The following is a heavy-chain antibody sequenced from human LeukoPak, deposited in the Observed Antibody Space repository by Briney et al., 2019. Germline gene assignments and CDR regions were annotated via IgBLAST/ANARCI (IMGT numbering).Heavy chain of an antibody. V-gene: IGHV4-39*01. D-gene: IGHD6-19*01. Sequence: SQTLSLTCTVSGGSISSSSYYWAWIRQPPGKGLEWIGTIYYSGSTYYNPSLKSRVTISVDTSKNQFSLKLSSVTAADTAVYYCARVGSGWSGALRYWGQGTLVTVS. CDR3: ARVGSGWSGALRY. CDR2: IYYSGST. CDR1: GGSISSSSYY. J-gene: IGHJ4*02.